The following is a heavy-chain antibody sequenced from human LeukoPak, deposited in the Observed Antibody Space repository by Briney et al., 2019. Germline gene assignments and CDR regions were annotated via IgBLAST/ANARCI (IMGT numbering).Heavy chain of an antibody. J-gene: IGHJ6*03. Sequence: ASVKVSCKASGYTFSNYNIHWLRQAPGQGLEWMGIVNPSGDSTNYAQNFQGRVTITADESTSTAYMELSSLRSEDTAVYYCARDSGAYDYVWGSYRNSGTHYYYYMDVWGKGTTVTISS. CDR2: VNPSGDST. D-gene: IGHD3-16*02. V-gene: IGHV1-46*01. CDR1: GYTFSNYN. CDR3: ARDSGAYDYVWGSYRNSGTHYYYYMDV.